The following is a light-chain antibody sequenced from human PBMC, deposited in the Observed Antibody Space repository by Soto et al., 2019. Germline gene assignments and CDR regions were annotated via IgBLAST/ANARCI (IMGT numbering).Light chain of an antibody. V-gene: IGLV2-11*01. Sequence: HSALTQPRSVSGSPGQPVAISCTVTSSDVGGDNYVSWYQQHPGKAPKLMIYDVTKRPSGVPDRFSGSSSGNTASLTISGLQAEDAADYFCCSYAGSYSYVFGTGTKVTGL. CDR2: DVT. CDR3: CSYAGSYSYV. J-gene: IGLJ1*01. CDR1: SSDVGGDNY.